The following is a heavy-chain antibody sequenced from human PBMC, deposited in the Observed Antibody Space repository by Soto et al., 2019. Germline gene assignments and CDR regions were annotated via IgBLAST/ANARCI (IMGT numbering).Heavy chain of an antibody. CDR1: GGSISGSY. CDR3: ARDSRSTVSMFDY. CDR2: IYYRGST. D-gene: IGHD4-17*01. V-gene: IGHV4-59*13. Sequence: QVQLQESGPGLVKPSETLSLTCTVSGGSISGSYWSWIRQPPGKGLEWIGYIYYRGSTNYNPSLKRRVTIAVDASKNQFSLKLSSVTAADTAGYYCARDSRSTVSMFDYWGQGTLVTVSS. J-gene: IGHJ4*02.